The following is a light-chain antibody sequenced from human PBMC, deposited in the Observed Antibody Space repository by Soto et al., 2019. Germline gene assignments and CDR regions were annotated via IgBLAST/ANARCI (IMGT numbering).Light chain of an antibody. CDR3: CSYAGSYTYV. J-gene: IGLJ1*01. CDR1: SSDVGGYNY. CDR2: DVS. Sequence: QSVLTQPRSVSGSPGQSVTISCTGTSSDVGGYNYVSWYQQHPGKAPKLMIYDVSERPSGVPDRFSGSQSGNTASLTISGLQAEDEAEYYCCSYAGSYTYVFGTGTKVTV. V-gene: IGLV2-11*01.